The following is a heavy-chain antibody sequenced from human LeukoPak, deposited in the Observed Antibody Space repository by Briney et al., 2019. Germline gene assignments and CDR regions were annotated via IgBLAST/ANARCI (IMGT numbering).Heavy chain of an antibody. Sequence: SQTLSLTCALSGDSVSSNSAGWNWLRQSPSRGLEWLGRTYYRSKWYDDYAVSVKSRITINPDTSKNQFSLHLYSVTPEDTAVYYCARGGGNLDYWGQGTLVTVSS. D-gene: IGHD4-23*01. CDR2: TYYRSKWYD. J-gene: IGHJ4*02. CDR3: ARGGGNLDY. V-gene: IGHV6-1*01. CDR1: GDSVSSNSAG.